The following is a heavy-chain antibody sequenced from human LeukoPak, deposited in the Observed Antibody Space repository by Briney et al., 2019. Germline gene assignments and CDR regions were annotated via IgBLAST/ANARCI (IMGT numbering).Heavy chain of an antibody. V-gene: IGHV4-34*01. CDR1: GGFFSGYY. Sequence: SETLSLTCAVYGGFFSGYYWSWIRQPPGKGLEWIGEINHSGSTNYNPSFKSRVTISVDTSKNQFSLKLSSVTAADTAVYYCARGLAAAYTSWGQGTLVTVSS. J-gene: IGHJ5*02. CDR3: ARGLAAAYTS. D-gene: IGHD6-13*01. CDR2: INHSGST.